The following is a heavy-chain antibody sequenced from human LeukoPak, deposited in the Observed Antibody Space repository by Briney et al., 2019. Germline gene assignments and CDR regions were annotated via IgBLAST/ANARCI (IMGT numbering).Heavy chain of an antibody. CDR3: ARRSAARDAFDI. CDR2: IKSDGSST. D-gene: IGHD6-6*01. J-gene: IGHJ3*02. Sequence: PGGALILAFSTPGLTLLSDWMHSVRQATAKGLVWVSRIKSDGSSTSYADSVKGRFTISRDNAKNTLYLQMNSLRAEDTAVYYCARRSAARDAFDIWGQGTMVTGSS. CDR1: GLTLLSDW. V-gene: IGHV3-74*01.